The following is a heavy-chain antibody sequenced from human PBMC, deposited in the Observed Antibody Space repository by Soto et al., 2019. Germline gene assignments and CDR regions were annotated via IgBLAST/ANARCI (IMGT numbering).Heavy chain of an antibody. D-gene: IGHD5-18*01. CDR1: GDTFSSYA. CDR2: IIPIFGTA. J-gene: IGHJ4*02. CDR3: ARQDPYSYDN. Sequence: SLKVACNAAGDTFSSYAISWVRQAPGQGLEWMGGIIPIFGTANYAQNFQGRVTITADESTSTAYMELSSLRSEVTAVYYCARQDPYSYDNWGQGTLVTVSS. V-gene: IGHV1-69*13.